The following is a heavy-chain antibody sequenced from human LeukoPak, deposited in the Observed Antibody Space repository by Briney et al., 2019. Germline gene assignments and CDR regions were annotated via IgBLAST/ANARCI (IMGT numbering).Heavy chain of an antibody. V-gene: IGHV1-2*02. J-gene: IGHJ4*02. D-gene: IGHD6-13*01. Sequence: ASVKVSCKASGYTFTGYYMHWVRQAPGQGLEWMGWINPNSGGTNYAQKFQGRVTMTSDTSISTAYMELSGLRSDDTALYYCARGGGYSSGWYEAYWGQGTLVTVSS. CDR1: GYTFTGYY. CDR3: ARGGGYSSGWYEAY. CDR2: INPNSGGT.